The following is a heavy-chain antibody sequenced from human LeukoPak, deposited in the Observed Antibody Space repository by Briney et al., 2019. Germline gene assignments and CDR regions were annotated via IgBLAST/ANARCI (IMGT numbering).Heavy chain of an antibody. D-gene: IGHD2-15*01. Sequence: SETLSLTCTVSGGSISSHYWNWIRQPPGKGLEWIGYIHYTGSTNYNPSLKSRVTISVDTSKNQFSLKLSSVTAADTAVYYCAREGYCSGGSCYPLYFDYWGQGTLVTVSS. J-gene: IGHJ4*02. CDR2: IHYTGST. V-gene: IGHV4-59*11. CDR1: GGSISSHY. CDR3: AREGYCSGGSCYPLYFDY.